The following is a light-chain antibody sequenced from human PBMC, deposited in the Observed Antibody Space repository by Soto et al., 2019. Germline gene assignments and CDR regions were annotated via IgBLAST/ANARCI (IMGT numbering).Light chain of an antibody. CDR1: QSISDT. V-gene: IGKV3-15*01. J-gene: IGKJ1*01. Sequence: EIVMTQSPATLSVSPGGRATLSCRASQSISDTLAWYQQKPGQAPRLLIYGASTRTTGIPARFSGSGSGTEFTLTISSLQSEDFAVYYCQQYNKWPWTFGQGTKVDI. CDR3: QQYNKWPWT. CDR2: GAS.